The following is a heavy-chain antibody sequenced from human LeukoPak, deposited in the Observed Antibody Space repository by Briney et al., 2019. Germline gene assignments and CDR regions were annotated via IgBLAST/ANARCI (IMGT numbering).Heavy chain of an antibody. CDR1: TYAFIDYY. V-gene: IGHV1-2*06. D-gene: IGHD5-24*01. J-gene: IGHJ3*02. Sequence: SVKVSCKASTYAFIDYYIHWVRQAPGQGLEWMGRINPNSGGTDYAQKFQGRVTMTRETSISAAYMELSRLRSDDTAVYYCARLGRNGYDDAFDIWGQGTMVTVSS. CDR3: ARLGRNGYDDAFDI. CDR2: INPNSGGT.